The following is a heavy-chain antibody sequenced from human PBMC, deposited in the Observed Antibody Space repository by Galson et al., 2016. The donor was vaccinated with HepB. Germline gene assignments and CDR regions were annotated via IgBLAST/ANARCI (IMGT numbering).Heavy chain of an antibody. V-gene: IGHV1-18*01. J-gene: IGHJ6*02. D-gene: IGHD3-10*01. Sequence: SVKVSCKASGYIFTTHSLNWVRQAPGQGLEWMGWINPYNGNTNYAQKFQDRVTVTTDTSTSTAYMELRSLRAADTAIYYCAKRFGSHGMDAWGQGTTVTVSS. CDR3: AKRFGSHGMDA. CDR2: INPYNGNT. CDR1: GYIFTTHS.